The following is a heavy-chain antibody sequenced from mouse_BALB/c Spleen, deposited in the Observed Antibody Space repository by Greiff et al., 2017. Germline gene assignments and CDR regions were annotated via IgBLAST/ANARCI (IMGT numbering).Heavy chain of an antibody. J-gene: IGHJ4*01. CDR3: ARRGNDAMDY. D-gene: IGHD2-2*01. CDR1: GFTFSSYA. CDR2: ISSGGST. V-gene: IGHV5-6-5*01. Sequence: EVKLVESGGGLVKPGGSLKLSCAASGFTFSSYAMSWVRQTPEKRLEWVASISSGGSTYYPDSVKGRFTISRDNARNILYLQMSSLRSEDTAMYYCARRGNDAMDYWGQGTSVTVSS.